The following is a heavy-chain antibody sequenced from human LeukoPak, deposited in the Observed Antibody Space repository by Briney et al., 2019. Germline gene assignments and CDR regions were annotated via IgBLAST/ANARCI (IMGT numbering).Heavy chain of an antibody. CDR3: ARDNRGWWELRRNDAFDI. J-gene: IGHJ3*02. CDR2: IYYSGST. CDR1: GGSISSGGYY. Sequence: SQTLSLTCTVSGGSISSGGYYWSWIRQHPRKGLEWIGYIYYSGSTYYNPSLKSRVTISIDTSKNQFSLKLSSVTAADTAVYYCARDNRGWWELRRNDAFDIWGQRTMVTVSS. V-gene: IGHV4-31*03. D-gene: IGHD1-26*01.